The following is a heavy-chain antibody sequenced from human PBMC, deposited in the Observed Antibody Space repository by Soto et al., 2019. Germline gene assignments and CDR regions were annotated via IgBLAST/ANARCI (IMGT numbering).Heavy chain of an antibody. CDR2: ISSSSSYI. J-gene: IGHJ4*02. Sequence: GGSLRLSCAASGFTFSSYSMNWVRQAPGKGLEWVSSISSSSSYIYYADSVEGRFTISRDNAKNSLYLQMNSLRAEDTAVYYCARALYYYDSSGYYFFDSWGQGTLVTVSS. CDR1: GFTFSSYS. D-gene: IGHD3-22*01. V-gene: IGHV3-21*01. CDR3: ARALYYYDSSGYYFFDS.